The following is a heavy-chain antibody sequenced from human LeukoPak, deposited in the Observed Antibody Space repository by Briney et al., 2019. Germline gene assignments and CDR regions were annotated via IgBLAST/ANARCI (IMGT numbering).Heavy chain of an antibody. CDR3: AKVGNREWLRSELYYFDY. Sequence: GGSLRLSCAASGFTFSSYAMSWVRQAPGKGLEWVSAISGSGGSTYYADSVKGRFTISRDNSKNTLYLQVNSLRAEDTAVYYCAKVGNREWLRSELYYFDYWGQGTLVTVSS. CDR1: GFTFSSYA. J-gene: IGHJ4*02. V-gene: IGHV3-23*01. D-gene: IGHD5-12*01. CDR2: ISGSGGST.